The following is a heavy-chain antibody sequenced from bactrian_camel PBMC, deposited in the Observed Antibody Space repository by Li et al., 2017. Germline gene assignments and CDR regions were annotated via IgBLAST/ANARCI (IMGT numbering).Heavy chain of an antibody. CDR1: YQYGTYC. J-gene: IGHJ4*01. CDR2: IRSGGAT. D-gene: IGHD5*01. Sequence: LVLSCTASYQYGTYCMAWFRQAPGQERGAVARIRSGGATSYVDSVKGRFTISKDNAKNMLYLQMNNLQPKDSGVYYCATGHREPGWVPRSVGTQVTVS. V-gene: IGHV3S67*01.